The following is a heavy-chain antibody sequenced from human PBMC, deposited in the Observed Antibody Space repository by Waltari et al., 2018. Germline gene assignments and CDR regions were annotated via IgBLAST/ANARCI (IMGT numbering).Heavy chain of an antibody. V-gene: IGHV3-30*01. CDR1: GFTFSSYA. Sequence: QVQLVESGGGVVQPGRSLRLSCAASGFTFSSYAMHWVRQAPGQGLEWVAVISYDGSNKYYADSVKGRFTISRDNSKNTLYLQMNSLRAEDTAVYYCARDFGNYDILTDLPRGHYGMDVWGQGTTVTVSS. CDR3: ARDFGNYDILTDLPRGHYGMDV. CDR2: ISYDGSNK. J-gene: IGHJ6*02. D-gene: IGHD3-9*01.